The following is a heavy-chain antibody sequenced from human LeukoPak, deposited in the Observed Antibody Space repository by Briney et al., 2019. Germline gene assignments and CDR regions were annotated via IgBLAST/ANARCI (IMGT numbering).Heavy chain of an antibody. Sequence: GGSLRLSCAASGFTFSSYWMHWVRQAPGKGLVWVSRINGDGSSTTYADSVKGRFTSSRDNARNTLYLQMNSLRADDTAVYYCADSNLDYWGQGTQVTVSS. CDR1: GFTFSSYW. V-gene: IGHV3-74*01. CDR2: INGDGSST. J-gene: IGHJ4*02. D-gene: IGHD5-18*01. CDR3: ADSNLDY.